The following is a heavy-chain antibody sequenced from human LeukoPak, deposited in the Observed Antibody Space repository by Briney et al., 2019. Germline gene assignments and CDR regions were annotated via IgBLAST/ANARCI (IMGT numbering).Heavy chain of an antibody. CDR3: ARVGLYYYYGMDV. V-gene: IGHV3-53*04. CDR2: IYSGGST. CDR1: GFTFSSYA. J-gene: IGHJ6*02. Sequence: PGRSLRLSCAASGFTFSSYAMHWVRQAPGKGLEWVSVIYSGGSTYYADSVKGRFTISRHNSKNTLYLQMNSLRAEDTAVYYCARVGLYYYYGMDVWGQGTTVTVSS.